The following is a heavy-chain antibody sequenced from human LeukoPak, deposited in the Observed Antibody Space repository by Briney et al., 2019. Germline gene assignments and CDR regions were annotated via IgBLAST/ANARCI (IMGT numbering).Heavy chain of an antibody. V-gene: IGHV1-69*13. Sequence: ASVKVSCKASGGTSSSYPISWVRQAPGQGLEWMGGIIPIFGTANYAQKFQGRVTITADESTSTAYMELSSLRSEDTAVYYCARDRFSYRGPSLWFGELLPGLRYWGQGTLVTVSS. CDR2: IIPIFGTA. CDR3: ARDRFSYRGPSLWFGELLPGLRY. D-gene: IGHD3-10*01. CDR1: GGTSSSYP. J-gene: IGHJ4*02.